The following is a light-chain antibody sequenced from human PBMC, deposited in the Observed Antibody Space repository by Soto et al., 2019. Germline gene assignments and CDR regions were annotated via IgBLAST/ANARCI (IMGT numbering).Light chain of an antibody. CDR1: QGISSA. V-gene: IGKV1-13*02. CDR2: DAS. J-gene: IGKJ3*01. Sequence: AIQLTQSPSSLSASVGDRVTITCRASQGISSALAWYQQKPGKAPKLLIYDASSLESGVPSWFSGSGSGTDFTLTISSLQPEDFATYCCQQFNSYPQVTFGPGTKVDIK. CDR3: QQFNSYPQVT.